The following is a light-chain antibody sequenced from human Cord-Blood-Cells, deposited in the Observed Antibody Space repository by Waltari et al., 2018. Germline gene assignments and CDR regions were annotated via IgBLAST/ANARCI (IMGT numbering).Light chain of an antibody. V-gene: IGLV2-23*03. CDR1: SSDVGSYNL. CDR2: EGS. CDR3: CSYAGSSTFV. Sequence: QSALTQPASVSGSPGQSITISCTGTSSDVGSYNLFSWYQQHPGKAPNLMIYEGSKRPSGVSNRFSGSKSGNTASLTISGLQAEDEADYYCCSYAGSSTFVFGGGTKLTVL. J-gene: IGLJ3*02.